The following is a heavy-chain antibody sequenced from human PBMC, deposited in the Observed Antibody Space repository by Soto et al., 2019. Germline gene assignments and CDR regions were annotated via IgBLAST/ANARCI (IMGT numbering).Heavy chain of an antibody. CDR2: IYYRGNT. CDR3: GRLYSGTRPPDY. Sequence: QLQLQESGPGLVKPSETLSLTCAVSGGSISSTTYYWGWIRQPPGKGLEWIGSIYYRGNTYYNPSLRSRVSISADTSKKQISLKVNSVTAADTAVYYCGRLYSGTRPPDYWGQGTLVTVSS. J-gene: IGHJ4*02. CDR1: GGSISSTTYY. D-gene: IGHD1-26*01. V-gene: IGHV4-39*01.